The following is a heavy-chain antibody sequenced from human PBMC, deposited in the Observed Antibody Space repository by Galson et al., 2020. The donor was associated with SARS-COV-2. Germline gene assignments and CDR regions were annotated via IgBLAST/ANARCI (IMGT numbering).Heavy chain of an antibody. J-gene: IGHJ3*02. V-gene: IGHV3-30*04. CDR1: GFTFSSYA. CDR2: ISYDGSNK. CDR3: ARAGGYRNAFDI. D-gene: IGHD5-18*01. Sequence: GGSLRLSCAASGFTFSSYAMHWVRQAPGKGLEWVAVISYDGSNKYYADSVKGRFTISRDNSKNTLHLQMNSLRAEDTAVYYSARAGGYRNAFDIWGQGTMVTVSS.